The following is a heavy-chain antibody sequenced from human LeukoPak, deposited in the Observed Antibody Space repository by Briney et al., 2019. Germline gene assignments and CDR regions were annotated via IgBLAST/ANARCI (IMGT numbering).Heavy chain of an antibody. CDR1: GYTFTGYY. CDR3: ARSGLNSGWDHYYYYGMDV. J-gene: IGHJ6*02. D-gene: IGHD6-19*01. V-gene: IGHV1-2*02. CDR2: INPNSGGT. Sequence: GASVKVSCKASGYTFTGYYMHWVRQAPGQGLEWMGWINPNSGGTNYAQKFQGRVTMTRDTSISTAYMELSRLRSDDTAVYYCARSGLNSGWDHYYYYGMDVWGQGTTVTVSS.